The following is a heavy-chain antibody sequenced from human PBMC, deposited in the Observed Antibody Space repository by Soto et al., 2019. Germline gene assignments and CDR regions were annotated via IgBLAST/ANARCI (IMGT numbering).Heavy chain of an antibody. CDR2: ISGSGGST. V-gene: IGHV3-23*01. CDR1: GFTFSSYA. J-gene: IGHJ4*02. D-gene: IGHD3-22*01. CDR3: AKDLGYYDSSGYDY. Sequence: VGSLRLSCAASGFTFSSYAMSWVRQAPGKGLEWVSAISGSGGSTYYADSVKGRFTISRDNSKNTLYLQMNSLRAEDTAVCYCAKDLGYYDSSGYDYWGQGTLVTVSS.